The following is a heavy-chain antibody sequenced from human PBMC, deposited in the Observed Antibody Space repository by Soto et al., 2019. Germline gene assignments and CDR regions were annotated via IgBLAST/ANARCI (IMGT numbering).Heavy chain of an antibody. CDR1: GDSVSSNSAA. V-gene: IGHV6-1*01. CDR3: ARGHDHPLRPGLGTGDFDY. CDR2: TYYRSKWYN. J-gene: IGHJ4*02. D-gene: IGHD7-27*01. Sequence: KQSQTLSLTCAISGDSVSSNSAAWNWIRQSPSRGLEWLGRTYYRSKWYNDYAVSVKSRITIHPDTSKNQFSLQLNSVTPEDTAVYYWARGHDHPLRPGLGTGDFDYWGQGTLVTVS.